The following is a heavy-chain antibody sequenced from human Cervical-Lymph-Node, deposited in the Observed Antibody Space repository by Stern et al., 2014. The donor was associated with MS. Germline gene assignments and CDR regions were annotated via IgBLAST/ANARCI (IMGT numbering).Heavy chain of an antibody. CDR2: IYHSGGN. Sequence: VQLVESGPGLVKPSETLSITCSVSGGSISSSSYYWGWIRQPPGKGLEWIGSIYHSGGNQYNPSLRTRVTISVDTSKNQFSLRLSFVTAADTAVYYCARRAAAGRGDDGFDVWGQGTMVIVSS. J-gene: IGHJ3*01. V-gene: IGHV4-39*01. CDR3: ARRAAAGRGDDGFDV. CDR1: GGSISSSSYY. D-gene: IGHD6-25*01.